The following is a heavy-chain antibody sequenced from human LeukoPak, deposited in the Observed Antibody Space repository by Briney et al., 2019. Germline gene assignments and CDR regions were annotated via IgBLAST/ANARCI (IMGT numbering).Heavy chain of an antibody. CDR2: IKQDGSEK. V-gene: IGHV3-7*01. CDR3: ATGTAVTTLLGGRYGMDV. Sequence: GGSLRLSCAASGFTFSSYWMSWVRQAPGKGLEWVANIKQDGSEKYYVDSVKGRFTISRDNAKNSLYLQMNSLRDEDTAVYYCATGTAVTTLLGGRYGMDVWGQGTTVTVSS. CDR1: GFTFSSYW. D-gene: IGHD4-17*01. J-gene: IGHJ6*02.